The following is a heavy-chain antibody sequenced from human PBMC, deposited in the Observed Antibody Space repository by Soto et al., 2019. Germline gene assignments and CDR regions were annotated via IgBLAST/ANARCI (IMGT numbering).Heavy chain of an antibody. CDR3: ARGDWPTQMDV. Sequence: QVQLQESGPGLVKPSQTLSLTCTVSGGSISGGTYYSSWIRQPPGQGLEWIGYIYFSGSTYYNPSLKSRVIISVDTSKNQFSLRLSSVTAADTAVYYCARGDWPTQMDVWGQGTTVTVSS. J-gene: IGHJ6*02. D-gene: IGHD2-21*01. V-gene: IGHV4-31*03. CDR2: IYFSGST. CDR1: GGSISGGTYY.